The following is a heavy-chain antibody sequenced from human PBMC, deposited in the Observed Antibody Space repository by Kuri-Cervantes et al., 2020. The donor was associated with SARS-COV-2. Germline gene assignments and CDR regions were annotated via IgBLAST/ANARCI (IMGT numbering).Heavy chain of an antibody. CDR1: GFTFSSYS. CDR2: ISSSSSTV. V-gene: IGHV3-48*01. J-gene: IGHJ6*03. Sequence: GESLKISCAASGFTFSSYSMNWVRQAPGKGLEWVSYISSSSSTVYYADSVKGRFTISRDNAKNSLYLQMNSLRAEDTAVYCCSRTYDSSGSLYYYYYMDVWGKGTTVTVSS. CDR3: SRTYDSSGSLYYYYYMDV. D-gene: IGHD3-22*01.